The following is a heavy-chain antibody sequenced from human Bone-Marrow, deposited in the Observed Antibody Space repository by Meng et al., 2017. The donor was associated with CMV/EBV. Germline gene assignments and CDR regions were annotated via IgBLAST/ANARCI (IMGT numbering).Heavy chain of an antibody. CDR2: ISTGGSYV. CDR1: GFTFRDHS. D-gene: IGHD2-2*01. Sequence: CAASGFTFRDHSMDWVRQVPGKGLEWVSSISTGGSYVDYTESVRGRFTISRDNTKNSLFLQLNALRAEDTAIYYCTREINTSDWGFDLWGRGTLVTVSS. J-gene: IGHJ2*01. CDR3: TREINTSDWGFDL. V-gene: IGHV3-21*04.